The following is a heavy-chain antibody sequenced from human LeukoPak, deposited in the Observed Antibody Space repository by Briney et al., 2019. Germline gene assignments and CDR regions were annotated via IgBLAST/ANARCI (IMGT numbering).Heavy chain of an antibody. J-gene: IGHJ4*02. CDR3: ARGDGQDGNFDY. D-gene: IGHD5-24*01. CDR1: GGFISSYY. V-gene: IGHV4-59*01. CDR2: IYYSGST. Sequence: SETLSLTCTVSGGFISSYYWSWIRQPPGKGLEWIGFIYYSGSTNYNPSLKSRVTISVDTSKNQFSLKLSSVTAADTAVCYCARGDGQDGNFDYWGQGTLVTVSS.